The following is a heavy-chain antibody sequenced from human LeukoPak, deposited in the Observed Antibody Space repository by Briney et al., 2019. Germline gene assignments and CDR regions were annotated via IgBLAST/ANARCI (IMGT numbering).Heavy chain of an antibody. CDR2: INAYNGNT. V-gene: IGHV1-18*01. CDR1: GYTFTSYG. D-gene: IGHD3-9*01. CDR3: ARDLLYDILTGYQPNQQAVDY. J-gene: IGHJ4*02. Sequence: GAAVKVSCKASGYTFTSYGISWVRQAPGQGVEWMGWINAYNGNTNYAQKLQGRVTMTTDTSTSTAYMELRSLRSDDTAVYYCARDLLYDILTGYQPNQQAVDYWGQGTLVTVSS.